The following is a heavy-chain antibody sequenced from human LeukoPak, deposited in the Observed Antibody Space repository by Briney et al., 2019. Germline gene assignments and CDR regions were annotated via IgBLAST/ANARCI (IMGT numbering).Heavy chain of an antibody. J-gene: IGHJ4*02. CDR3: ARLDWNYSFDY. D-gene: IGHD1-7*01. CDR1: GGSFSGYY. Sequence: SETLSLTCAVYGGSFSGYYWSWIRQPPGKGLEWIGEINHSGSTNYNPSLKSRVTISVDTSKNQFSLKLSSVTAADTAVYYCARLDWNYSFDYWGQGTLVTVSS. V-gene: IGHV4-34*01. CDR2: INHSGST.